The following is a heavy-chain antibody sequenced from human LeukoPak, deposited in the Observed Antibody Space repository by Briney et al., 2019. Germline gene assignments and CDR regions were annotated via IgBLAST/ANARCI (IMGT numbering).Heavy chain of an antibody. Sequence: NTGGSLRLSCAASGSTFSSYSMNWVRQAPGKGLEWVSSISSSSSYIYYADSVKGRFTISRDNAKNSLYLQMNSLRAEDTAAYYCASILDTAIDYWGQGTLVTVSS. V-gene: IGHV3-21*01. CDR1: GSTFSSYS. CDR3: ASILDTAIDY. J-gene: IGHJ4*02. D-gene: IGHD5-18*01. CDR2: ISSSSSYI.